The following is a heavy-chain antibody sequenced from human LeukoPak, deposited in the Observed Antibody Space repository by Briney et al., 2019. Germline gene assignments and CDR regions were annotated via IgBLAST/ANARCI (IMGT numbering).Heavy chain of an antibody. V-gene: IGHV3-33*01. J-gene: IGHJ4*02. CDR3: ARELFGSGSCPDY. Sequence: GGSLRLSCTAHGFTFSSYGIEWVRQDGGKGREWVAFVWNEGSNRYYADSVNGRFTISRDNSKNTVYLQMNSLRAEDTAVYYCARELFGSGSCPDYWGQGTLVTVSS. CDR1: GFTFSSYG. D-gene: IGHD3-10*01. CDR2: VWNEGSNR.